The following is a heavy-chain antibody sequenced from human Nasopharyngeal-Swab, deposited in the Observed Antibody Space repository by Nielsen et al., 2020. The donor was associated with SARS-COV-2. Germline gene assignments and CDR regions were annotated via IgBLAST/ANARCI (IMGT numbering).Heavy chain of an antibody. J-gene: IGHJ6*03. CDR3: ARRGKIVATIPYYYYYYYMDV. CDR2: ISGSGGRT. V-gene: IGHV3-23*01. D-gene: IGHD5-12*01. Sequence: GESLKTSCAASGFTFSSYAMSWVRQAPGKGLEWVSAISGSGGRTYHADSVKGRFTISRDNSKNTLYLQMNSLRAEDTAVYYCARRGKIVATIPYYYYYYYMDVWGKGTTVTVSS. CDR1: GFTFSSYA.